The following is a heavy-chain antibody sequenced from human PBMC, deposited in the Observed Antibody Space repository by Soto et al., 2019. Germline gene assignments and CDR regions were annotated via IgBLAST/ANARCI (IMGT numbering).Heavy chain of an antibody. D-gene: IGHD3-10*01. CDR2: IIPVTETP. J-gene: IGHJ5*02. CDR1: GGTFISHA. V-gene: IGHV1-69*06. CDR3: TRGTKVPCHSGPGSQGWFDP. Sequence: QVQLVQSGAEVKKSGSSVKVSCKASGGTFISHAINWVRQAPGQGLEWMGVIIPVTETPNYAQKFQGRVTITADKSTTTVYMELISLTSEDTAGYYCTRGTKVPCHSGPGSQGWFDPWGQGTPVTVSS.